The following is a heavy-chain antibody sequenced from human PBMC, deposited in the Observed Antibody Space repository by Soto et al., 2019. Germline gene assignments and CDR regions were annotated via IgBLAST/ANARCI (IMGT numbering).Heavy chain of an antibody. J-gene: IGHJ6*02. CDR3: ARLDGWFGELLSYGMDV. CDR2: IYPSDSDT. CDR1: GYTFTIYW. D-gene: IGHD3-10*01. V-gene: IGHV5-51*01. Sequence: PGESLKISCKCSGYTFTIYWIALVRQMPGKGLEWMGIIYPSDSDTRYSPSFQGQVTISADKSISTAYLQWSSLKASDTAMYYCARLDGWFGELLSYGMDVWGQGTTVTVSS.